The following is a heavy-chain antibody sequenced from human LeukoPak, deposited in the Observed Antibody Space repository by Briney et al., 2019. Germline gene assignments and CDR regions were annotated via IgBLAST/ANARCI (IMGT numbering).Heavy chain of an antibody. D-gene: IGHD2-2*01. V-gene: IGHV1-18*01. CDR1: GYTFNTYG. CDR3: AKVREYCTSTSCQRYYFDY. Sequence: ASVKVSCKTSGYTFNTYGINWVRQAPGQGLEWMGWISAYNGNTNYAQKLQGRVTMTRETSTSTAYMELRSLRSDDTAVYYCAKVREYCTSTSCQRYYFDYWGQGTLVTVSS. CDR2: ISAYNGNT. J-gene: IGHJ4*02.